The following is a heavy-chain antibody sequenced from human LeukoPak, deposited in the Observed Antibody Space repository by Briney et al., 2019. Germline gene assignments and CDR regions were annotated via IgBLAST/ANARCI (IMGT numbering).Heavy chain of an antibody. CDR1: GGSISSSSYY. CDR3: ARRLWGSRYDYGDYEPFDY. D-gene: IGHD4-17*01. CDR2: IYYSGST. J-gene: IGHJ4*02. V-gene: IGHV4-39*01. Sequence: SETLSLTCTVSGGSISSSSYYWGWIRQPPGKGLERIGSIYYSGSTYYNPSLKSRVTISVDTSKNQFSLRLSSVTAADTAVYYCARRLWGSRYDYGDYEPFDYWGQGTLVTVSS.